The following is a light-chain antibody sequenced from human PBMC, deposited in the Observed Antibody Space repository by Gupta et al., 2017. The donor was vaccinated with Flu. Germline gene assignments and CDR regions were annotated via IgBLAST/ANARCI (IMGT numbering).Light chain of an antibody. V-gene: IGLV2-11*01. CDR2: DVS. Sequence: QSALTQPRSVSGSPAQSVTISCTGTSSDVGGYNYVSWYQQHPGKAPQLMIYDVSKRPSGVPYRFSGSKSGNTASLTISGLQAEDEADYYCCSYAGSYTSLYVFGTGTKVTVL. J-gene: IGLJ1*01. CDR1: SSDVGGYNY. CDR3: CSYAGSYTSLYV.